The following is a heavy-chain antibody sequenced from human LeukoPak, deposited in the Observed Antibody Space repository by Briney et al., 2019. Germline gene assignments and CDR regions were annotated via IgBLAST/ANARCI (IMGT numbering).Heavy chain of an antibody. D-gene: IGHD3-3*01. CDR2: IYYSGST. J-gene: IGHJ4*02. CDR1: GGSISSSSYY. V-gene: IGHV4-39*01. CDR3: AIFSRITIFGVVTPDNDY. Sequence: KPSETLSLTCTVSGGSISSSSYYWGCIRQPPGKGLEWIGSIYYSGSTYYNPSLKSRVTISVDTSKNQFSLKLSSVTAADTAVYYCAIFSRITIFGVVTPDNDYWGQGTLVTVSS.